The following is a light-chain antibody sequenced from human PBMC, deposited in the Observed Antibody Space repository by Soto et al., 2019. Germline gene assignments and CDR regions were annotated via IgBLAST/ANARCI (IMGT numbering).Light chain of an antibody. Sequence: DIVMTQSPDSLAVSLGERATINCKSSQSILYTSNNKNYLAWYQQKPGQPPKLLIYWASTRESGVPDRFSGSGSGTDFTLTISNLQAEDVAVYYCQQYSSTRYTFGQGTKLEIK. J-gene: IGKJ2*01. CDR2: WAS. CDR3: QQYSSTRYT. CDR1: QSILYTSNNKNY. V-gene: IGKV4-1*01.